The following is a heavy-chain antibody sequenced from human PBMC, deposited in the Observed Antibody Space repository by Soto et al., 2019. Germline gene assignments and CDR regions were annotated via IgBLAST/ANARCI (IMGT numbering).Heavy chain of an antibody. Sequence: GGSLRLSCAASGFTFSSYAMSWVRQAPGKGLEWVSAISGSGGSTYYADSVKGRFTISRDNSKNTLYLQMNSLRAEDTAVYYCAKWIVVVPAANYYFDYWGQGTLVTVSS. CDR3: AKWIVVVPAANYYFDY. CDR2: ISGSGGST. CDR1: GFTFSSYA. V-gene: IGHV3-23*01. J-gene: IGHJ4*02. D-gene: IGHD2-2*01.